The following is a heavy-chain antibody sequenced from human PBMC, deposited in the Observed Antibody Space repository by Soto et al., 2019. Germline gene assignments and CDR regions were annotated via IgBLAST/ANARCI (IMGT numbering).Heavy chain of an antibody. D-gene: IGHD2-2*01. V-gene: IGHV4-39*01. CDR1: GGSISSSSYY. Sequence: SETLSLTCTVSGGSISSSSYYWGWIRQPPGKGLEWIGSIYYSGSTYYNPSLKSRVTISVDTSKNQFSLKLSSVTAADTAVYYCARHEWYCSSTSCLNWFDPWGQGTLVTVSS. CDR3: ARHEWYCSSTSCLNWFDP. J-gene: IGHJ5*02. CDR2: IYYSGST.